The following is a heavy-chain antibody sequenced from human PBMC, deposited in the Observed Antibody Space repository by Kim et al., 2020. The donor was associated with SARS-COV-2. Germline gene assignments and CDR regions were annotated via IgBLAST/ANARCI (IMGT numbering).Heavy chain of an antibody. V-gene: IGHV3-49*04. D-gene: IGHD5-18*01. CDR1: GFTFGDYA. Sequence: GGSLRLSCTASGFTFGDYAMSWVRQAPGKGLEWVGFIRSKAYGGTTEYAASVKGRFTISRDDSKSIAYLQMNSLKTEDTAVYYCTRVLEGIQLWHDYWGQGTLVTVSS. J-gene: IGHJ4*02. CDR3: TRVLEGIQLWHDY. CDR2: IRSKAYGGTT.